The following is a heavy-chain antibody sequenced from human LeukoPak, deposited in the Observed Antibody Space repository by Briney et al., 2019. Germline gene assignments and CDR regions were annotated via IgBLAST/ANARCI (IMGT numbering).Heavy chain of an antibody. Sequence: SETLSLTCIISGGSISSSSYYWGWIRQPPGKGLEWIGSIYYSGSTYYNPSLKSRVTISVDTSKNQFSLKLSSVTAADTAVYYCARHIYDSSGYYSSMDVWGQGTTVTVSS. CDR2: IYYSGST. V-gene: IGHV4-39*01. D-gene: IGHD3-22*01. CDR3: ARHIYDSSGYYSSMDV. J-gene: IGHJ6*02. CDR1: GGSISSSSYY.